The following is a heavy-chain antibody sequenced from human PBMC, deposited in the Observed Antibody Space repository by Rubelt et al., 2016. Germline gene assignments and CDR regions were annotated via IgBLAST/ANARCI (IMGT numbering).Heavy chain of an antibody. CDR1: GFTFTSSA. V-gene: IGHV1-58*01. CDR3: AADLGLHEATDY. Sequence: QMQLVQSGPEVKKPGTSVKVSCKASGFTFTSSAVQWVRQARGQRLEWIGWIVVGSGNTNFAKKFQERGTITRDSATRTAYMELSSLRSEDTAVYDGAADLGLHEATDYWGQGTLVTVSS. J-gene: IGHJ4*02. D-gene: IGHD3/OR15-3a*01. CDR2: IVVGSGNT.